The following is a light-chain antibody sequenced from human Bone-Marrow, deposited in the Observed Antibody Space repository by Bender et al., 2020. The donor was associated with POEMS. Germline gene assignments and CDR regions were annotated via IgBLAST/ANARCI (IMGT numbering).Light chain of an antibody. V-gene: IGLV3-21*02. Sequence: YVLTQPPAVSVAPAQTARISCGGNKIGGKSVHCYQQMPGQAPALVVYADDDRPSGIPERFSGSNFRDTATLTVSGLQAEDEADYYCSSHAGISDLYLFGTGTKVTVL. CDR3: SSHAGISDLYL. CDR1: KIGGKS. CDR2: ADD. J-gene: IGLJ1*01.